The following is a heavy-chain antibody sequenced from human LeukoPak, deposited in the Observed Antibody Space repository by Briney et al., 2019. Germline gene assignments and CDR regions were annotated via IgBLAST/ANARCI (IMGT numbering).Heavy chain of an antibody. J-gene: IGHJ3*02. V-gene: IGHV3-23*01. Sequence: GGSLRLSCVVSGFTFSGNTMTWVRQAPGKGLEWVSSISGSGGSTYYADSVKGRFTISRDNSKNTLYLQMNSLRAEDTAVYYCAKDIFVTMIVVVSRDAFDIWGQGTMVTVSS. CDR3: AKDIFVTMIVVVSRDAFDI. CDR2: ISGSGGST. D-gene: IGHD3-22*01. CDR1: GFTFSGNT.